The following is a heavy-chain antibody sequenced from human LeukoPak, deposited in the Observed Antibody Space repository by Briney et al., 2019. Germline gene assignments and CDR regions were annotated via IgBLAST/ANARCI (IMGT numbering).Heavy chain of an antibody. CDR3: ARVTRLNPRVSRYFDL. V-gene: IGHV3-66*01. J-gene: IGHJ2*01. D-gene: IGHD2-8*01. Sequence: GGSLRLSCVASGLTVSSSYMSWVRQAPGKGLEWVSVIYSGGSTYYADSVKGRFTISRDNSKNTLYLQMNSLRAEDTAVYYCARVTRLNPRVSRYFDLWGRGTLVTVSS. CDR2: IYSGGST. CDR1: GLTVSSSY.